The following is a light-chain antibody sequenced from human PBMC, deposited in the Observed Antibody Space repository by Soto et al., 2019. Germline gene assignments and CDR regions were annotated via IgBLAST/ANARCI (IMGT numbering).Light chain of an antibody. CDR1: QAVSNF. J-gene: IGKJ2*01. CDR3: QNYNSAPYT. V-gene: IGKV1-27*01. Sequence: DFQMTQSPSSLSASVGDRVTITCRASQAVSNFLAWYQQKPGRAPKLLIYGASTLQSGVPSRFSGSGSGTDFTLTISSLQPEDVATYYCQNYNSAPYTFGQGTKLEIK. CDR2: GAS.